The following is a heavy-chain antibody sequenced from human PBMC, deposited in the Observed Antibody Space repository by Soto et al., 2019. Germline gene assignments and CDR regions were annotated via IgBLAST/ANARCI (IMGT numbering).Heavy chain of an antibody. Sequence: ASVKVSCKASGGTFSSYTISWVRQAPGQGLEWMGRIIPILGIANYAQKFQGRVTITADKSTSTAYMELSSLRSEDTAVYYCARGAPITIFGVVIGVFDPWGQGTLVTVSS. CDR3: ARGAPITIFGVVIGVFDP. V-gene: IGHV1-69*02. D-gene: IGHD3-3*01. CDR2: IIPILGIA. J-gene: IGHJ5*02. CDR1: GGTFSSYT.